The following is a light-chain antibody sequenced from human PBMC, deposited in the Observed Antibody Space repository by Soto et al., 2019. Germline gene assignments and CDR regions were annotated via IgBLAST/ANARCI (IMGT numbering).Light chain of an antibody. J-gene: IGKJ2*01. CDR2: AAS. V-gene: IGKV1-12*01. Sequence: DIQMTQSPSSLSASVGDRVTITCRASQAIGSWLAWCQQKPGKAHNLLIYAASSLQSGVPSRCSGSESGTDFTLTISSLQPEDFAIYFCHQANSFPYTFCQGTKREI. CDR1: QAIGSW. CDR3: HQANSFPYT.